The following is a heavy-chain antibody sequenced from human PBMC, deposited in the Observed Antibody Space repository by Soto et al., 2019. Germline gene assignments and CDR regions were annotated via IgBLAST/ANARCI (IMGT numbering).Heavy chain of an antibody. D-gene: IGHD2-8*01. J-gene: IGHJ5*02. CDR3: ARCLYCSNGGHFDP. CDR1: GGSISSYY. CDR2: IYYSGST. V-gene: IGHV4-59*01. Sequence: SETLSLTCTVSGGSISSYYWSWIRQPPGKGLEWIGYIYYSGSTNYNPSLKSRVTISVDTSKNQFSLKLNSVTAADTAVYYCARCLYCSNGGHFDPWGQGALVTVSS.